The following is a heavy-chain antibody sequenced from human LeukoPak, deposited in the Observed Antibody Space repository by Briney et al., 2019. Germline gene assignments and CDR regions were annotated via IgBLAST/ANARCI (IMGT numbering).Heavy chain of an antibody. CDR3: TTGLVHDY. CDR2: IKSKTDGGTT. Sequence: GGSLRLSCAASGFTFSNAWMSWVRQAPGKGLEWGGRIKSKTDGGTTDYAAPVKGRITISRDDSKNTLYLQMNSLKTEDTAVYYCTTGLVHDYWGQGTLVTVSS. J-gene: IGHJ4*02. D-gene: IGHD3-9*01. CDR1: GFTFSNAW. V-gene: IGHV3-15*01.